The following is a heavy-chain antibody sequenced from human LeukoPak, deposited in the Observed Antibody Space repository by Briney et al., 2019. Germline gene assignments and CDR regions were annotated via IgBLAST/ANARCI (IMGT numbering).Heavy chain of an antibody. V-gene: IGHV4-59*01. D-gene: IGHD3-22*01. CDR1: GGSISSYY. J-gene: IGHJ2*01. Sequence: SETLSLTCTVSGGSISSYYWIWIRQPPGKGLEWIGYIYYSGSTNYNPSLKSRVTISVDTSKKQFSLKLSSVTAADTAVYYCAGAPGYYESSGFDWHFDLWGRGTLVTVSS. CDR2: IYYSGST. CDR3: AGAPGYYESSGFDWHFDL.